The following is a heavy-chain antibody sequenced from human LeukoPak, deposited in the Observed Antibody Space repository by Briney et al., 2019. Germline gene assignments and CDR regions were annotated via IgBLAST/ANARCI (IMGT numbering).Heavy chain of an antibody. Sequence: LSLTCTVSGGSISSYYWSWIRQPPGKGLEWVSGISWNSGSIGYADSVKGRFTISRDNAKNSLYLQMNSLRAEDTALYYCAKDIRISGIVSTIGAPGYWGQGTLVTVSS. CDR1: GGSISSYY. CDR3: AKDIRISGIVSTIGAPGY. V-gene: IGHV3-9*01. CDR2: ISWNSGSI. D-gene: IGHD2/OR15-2a*01. J-gene: IGHJ4*02.